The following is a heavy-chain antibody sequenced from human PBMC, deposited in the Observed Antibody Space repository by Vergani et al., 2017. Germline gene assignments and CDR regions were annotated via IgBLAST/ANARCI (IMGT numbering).Heavy chain of an antibody. CDR3: ARELSYYYGSGSDDYNPYYYEGMDV. CDR2: IYHSGST. J-gene: IGHJ6*02. V-gene: IGHV4-30-2*01. D-gene: IGHD3-10*01. CDR1: GGSISSGGYS. Sequence: QLQLQESGSGLVKPSQTLSLTCAVSGGSISSGGYSWSWIRQPPGKGLEWIGYIYHSGSTYYNPSLKSRVTISVDRSKNQFSLKLSSVTAGDTAVYFCARELSYYYGSGSDDYNPYYYEGMDVWGPGTTVTVSS.